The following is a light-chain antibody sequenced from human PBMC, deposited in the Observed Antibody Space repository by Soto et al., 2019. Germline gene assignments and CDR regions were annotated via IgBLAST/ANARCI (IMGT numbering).Light chain of an antibody. V-gene: IGLV1-44*01. J-gene: IGLJ3*02. CDR2: SNN. Sequence: QSVLTQPPSASGTPGQRVTSSCSGSSSNIGSNTVNWYQQLPGTAPKLLIYSNNQRPSGVPDRFSGSKSGTSASLAISGLQSEDEADYYCAAWDDSLNGSGVFGGGTKLTVL. CDR1: SSNIGSNT. CDR3: AAWDDSLNGSGV.